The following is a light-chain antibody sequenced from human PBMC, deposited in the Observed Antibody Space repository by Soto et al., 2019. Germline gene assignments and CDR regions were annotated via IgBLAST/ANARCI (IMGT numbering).Light chain of an antibody. J-gene: IGLJ1*01. CDR3: SSYTSSSTLLV. V-gene: IGLV2-14*01. CDR2: DVS. CDR1: SSDVGGYNY. Sequence: QSVLTQPASVSGSPGQSITISCTGTSSDVGGYNYVSWYQQHPGKAPKLMIYDVSNRPSGVSNRFPGSKSGNTASLTISGLQAEDEADYYCSSYTSSSTLLVFGTGTKVTVL.